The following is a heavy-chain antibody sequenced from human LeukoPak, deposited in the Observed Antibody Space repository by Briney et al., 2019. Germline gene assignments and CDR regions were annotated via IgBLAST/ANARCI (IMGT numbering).Heavy chain of an antibody. CDR2: ISGSGGST. V-gene: IGHV3-23*01. J-gene: IGHJ4*02. D-gene: IGHD5-12*01. CDR1: GFTFSSYA. CDR3: AKDRVVATDLNFDH. Sequence: GGSLRLSCAASGFTFSSYAMSWVRQAPGKGLEWVSAISGSGGSTYYADSVKGRFTISRDNSQNTLYLQMNSLRAEDTAVYYCAKDRVVATDLNFDHWGQGPLVTVSS.